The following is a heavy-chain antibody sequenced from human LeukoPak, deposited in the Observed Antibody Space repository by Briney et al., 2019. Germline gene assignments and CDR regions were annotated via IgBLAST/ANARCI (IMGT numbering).Heavy chain of an antibody. J-gene: IGHJ4*02. V-gene: IGHV3-74*01. D-gene: IGHD3-22*01. Sequence: HPGGSLRLSCAASGLTFSTSWMHWVRQAPGKGLVWVSRINSDGSTTTYADSVKGRFAISRDNAKNTVYLQMNSLRAEDTAVYYCARAMISGSDYWGQGTLVTVSS. CDR3: ARAMISGSDY. CDR2: INSDGSTT. CDR1: GLTFSTSW.